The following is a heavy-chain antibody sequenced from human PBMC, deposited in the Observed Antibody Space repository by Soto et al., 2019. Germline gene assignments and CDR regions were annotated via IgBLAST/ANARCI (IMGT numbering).Heavy chain of an antibody. CDR2: VNHTGGT. CDR1: GGSVSGYY. V-gene: IGHV4-34*07. CDR3: STRIAVFGLLIPPFDS. D-gene: IGHD3-3*01. J-gene: IGHJ5*01. Sequence: SETLSLTCAVYGGSVSGYYWNWIRQPPGKGLEWIGEVNHTGGTHSSPSLKSRVNMSVDTSKNQFSLRLSSVTAADTTIYDCSTRIAVFGLLIPPFDSWGQGTQVTVSS.